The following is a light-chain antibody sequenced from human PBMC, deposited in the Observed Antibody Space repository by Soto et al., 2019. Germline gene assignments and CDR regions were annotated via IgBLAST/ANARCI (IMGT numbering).Light chain of an antibody. Sequence: SALTQPASVSGSPGQSITISCTGTSSDVGNYIFVSWYRQHPGKAPKLMIYEVTNRPSGISDRFSGSKSVNTASLTISGLQAEDESDYYCGSYSSTDTPFVFGTGTKVTVL. J-gene: IGLJ1*01. CDR3: GSYSSTDTPFV. CDR1: SSDVGNYIF. V-gene: IGLV2-14*01. CDR2: EVT.